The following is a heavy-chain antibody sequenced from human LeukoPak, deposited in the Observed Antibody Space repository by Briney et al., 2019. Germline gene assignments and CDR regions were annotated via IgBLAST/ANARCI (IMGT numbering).Heavy chain of an antibody. CDR1: RFTFSSYD. CDR2: ISSSSSTI. D-gene: IGHD3-9*01. V-gene: IGHV3-48*01. CDR3: ARTYYDILTGYDD. J-gene: IGHJ4*02. Sequence: PGGSLTLSCAASRFTFSSYDMNWVRRAPGKGLEWVSYISSSSSTIYYAGSVKGPFTTSRDKAKNPLYRQTDRLRAEETAVYYWARTYYDILTGYDDWGQRTLVTAS.